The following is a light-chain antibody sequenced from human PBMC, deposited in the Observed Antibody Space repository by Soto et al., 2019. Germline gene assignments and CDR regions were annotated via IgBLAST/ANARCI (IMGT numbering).Light chain of an antibody. CDR2: GSS. J-gene: IGKJ2*03. V-gene: IGKV3-15*01. Sequence: EIVMTQSPANMYVSPGERVAVSCRASRPVRSNLAWYQQKPGQPPRLLIYGSSTRATGIPARFSGSGSGTEFTLTVTSLQSADIAVYYCQQYNDWLYSVGQGTKVDSK. CDR1: RPVRSN. CDR3: QQYNDWLYS.